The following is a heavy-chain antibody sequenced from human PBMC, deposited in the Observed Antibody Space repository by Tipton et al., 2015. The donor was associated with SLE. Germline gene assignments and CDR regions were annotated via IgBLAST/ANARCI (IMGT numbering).Heavy chain of an antibody. Sequence: TLSLTCTVSGGSVSSSSKYWAWIRPPPGKGLEWIGSIYYTGTTTSYNSFLKSRVTMSVDTSKNQFSLRLTSVIAADTAVYYCARGRSSTMYGLDIWGQGTAVTVSS. CDR1: GGSVSSSSKY. D-gene: IGHD2/OR15-2a*01. CDR2: IYYTGTTT. CDR3: ARGRSSTMYGLDI. J-gene: IGHJ6*02. V-gene: IGHV4-39*07.